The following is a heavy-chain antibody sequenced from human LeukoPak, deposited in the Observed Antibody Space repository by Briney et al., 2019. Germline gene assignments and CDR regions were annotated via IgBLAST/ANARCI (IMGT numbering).Heavy chain of an antibody. CDR2: INPNSGGT. Sequence: ASVKVSCKASGYTFTGYFMHWVRQAPGQGLEWMGWINPNSGGTSYLQNFQGRVTMTRDTSISTAYMDLSSLRAEDTAVYYCARSNWNDEGGFDYWGQGTLVTVSS. CDR1: GYTFTGYF. CDR3: ARSNWNDEGGFDY. V-gene: IGHV1-2*02. D-gene: IGHD1-1*01. J-gene: IGHJ4*02.